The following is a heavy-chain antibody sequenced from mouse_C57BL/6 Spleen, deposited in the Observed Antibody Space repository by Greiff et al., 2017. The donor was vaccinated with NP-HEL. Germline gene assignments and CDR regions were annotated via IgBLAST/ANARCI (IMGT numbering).Heavy chain of an antibody. CDR1: GYSITSGYY. V-gene: IGHV3-6*01. CDR3: ARGLRQDCFAY. CDR2: ISYDGSN. J-gene: IGHJ3*01. D-gene: IGHD2-4*01. Sequence: EVQLVESGPGLVKPSQSLSLTCSVTGYSITSGYYWNWIRQFPGNKLEWMGYISYDGSNNYNPSLKNRISITRDTSKNQFFLKLNSVTTEDTATYYCARGLRQDCFAYWGQGTLVTVSA.